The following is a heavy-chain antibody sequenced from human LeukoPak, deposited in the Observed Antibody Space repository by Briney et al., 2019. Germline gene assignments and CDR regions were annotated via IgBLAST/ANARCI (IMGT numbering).Heavy chain of an antibody. CDR3: ARVYYYDISGYYFTHSNYYYYYYMDV. CDR1: GFTVSSNY. Sequence: GGSLRLSCAASGFTVSSNYMSWVRQAPGKGLEWVSVIYSGGSTYYADSVKDRFTISRDNSKNTLYLQMNSLRAEDTAVYYCARVYYYDISGYYFTHSNYYYYYYMDVWGKGTTVTVSS. J-gene: IGHJ6*03. D-gene: IGHD3-22*01. CDR2: IYSGGST. V-gene: IGHV3-66*02.